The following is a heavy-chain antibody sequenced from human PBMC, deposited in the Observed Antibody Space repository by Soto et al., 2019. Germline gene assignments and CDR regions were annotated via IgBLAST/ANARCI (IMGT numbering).Heavy chain of an antibody. CDR1: GFTLSSYW. V-gene: IGHV3-74*01. Sequence: EVQLVESGGGLVQPGGSLRLSCAASGFTLSSYWMYWVRQAHGKGLEWVSHMNNDGSYIIYAEYVKGRFTFSRDNAKNRVYLIMNSLRAEDTAVYYCVRGGYMHACDIWGQGQMVTVSS. J-gene: IGHJ3*02. CDR2: MNNDGSYI. D-gene: IGHD6-13*01. CDR3: VRGGYMHACDI.